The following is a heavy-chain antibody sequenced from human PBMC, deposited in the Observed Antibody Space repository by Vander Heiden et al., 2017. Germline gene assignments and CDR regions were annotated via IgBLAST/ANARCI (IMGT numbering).Heavy chain of an antibody. J-gene: IGHJ3*01. CDR1: GFTFSSYA. D-gene: IGHD1-1*01. CDR3: AQGWNAAS. V-gene: IGHV3-23*01. CDR2: ISAGGDT. Sequence: EVQLLESGGGLVQPGGSLRLSCEASGFTFSSYAMGWVRQAPGKGLEWVSVISAGGDTHYADSVKGRFTISRDNSKNTLYMKLSSLRAEDTAVYYFAQGWNAASWGEGTMVTVSS.